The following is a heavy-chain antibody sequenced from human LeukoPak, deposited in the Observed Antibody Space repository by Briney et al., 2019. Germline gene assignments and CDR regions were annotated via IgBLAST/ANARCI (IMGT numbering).Heavy chain of an antibody. CDR3: ARRRATSGGKNNWFDP. CDR2: INWNGGST. V-gene: IGHV3-20*04. J-gene: IGHJ5*02. CDR1: GFTFDDYG. D-gene: IGHD3-16*01. Sequence: GGSLRLSCAASGFTFDDYGMGWVRQAPGKGLEWVSGINWNGGSTGYADSVKGRFTISRDNAKNSLYLQMNSLRAEDTALCYCARRRATSGGKNNWFDPWGQGTLVTVSS.